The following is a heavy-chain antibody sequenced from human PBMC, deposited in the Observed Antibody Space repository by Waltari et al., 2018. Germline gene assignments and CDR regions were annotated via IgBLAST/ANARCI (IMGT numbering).Heavy chain of an antibody. J-gene: IGHJ4*02. V-gene: IGHV4-59*01. CDR3: ARGRGRAAAGYPSCYAD. D-gene: IGHD6-13*01. Sequence: QVQLQESGPGLVKPSETLSLPCTASGGSISSYYWRLIRQPPGKGLEWIGYIYYSGSTNYNPSLKSRVTISVDTSKNQFSLKLSSVTAADTAVYYCARGRGRAAAGYPSCYADWGQGTLVTVSS. CDR1: GGSISSYY. CDR2: IYYSGST.